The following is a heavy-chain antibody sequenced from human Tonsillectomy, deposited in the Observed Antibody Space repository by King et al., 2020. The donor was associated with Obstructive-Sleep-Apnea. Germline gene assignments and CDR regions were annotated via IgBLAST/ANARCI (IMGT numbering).Heavy chain of an antibody. J-gene: IGHJ5*02. V-gene: IGHV3-23*04. D-gene: IGHD3-10*01. CDR3: GLNMVRGVVPNWFDP. CDR2: ISGSGGST. Sequence: VQLVESGGGLVQPGGSLRLSCAASGFTFSSYAMSWVRQAPGKGLEWVSAISGSGGSTYYADSVKGRFTISRDNSKNTLYLEMNSLRAEETAVYYCGLNMVRGVVPNWFDPWGQGTLVTVSS. CDR1: GFTFSSYA.